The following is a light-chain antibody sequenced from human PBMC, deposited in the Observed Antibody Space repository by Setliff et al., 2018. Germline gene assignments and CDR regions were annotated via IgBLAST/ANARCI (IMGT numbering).Light chain of an antibody. CDR3: FSYASSGSYV. CDR1: SSDVGGYDY. CDR2: DVS. V-gene: IGLV2-14*03. J-gene: IGLJ1*01. Sequence: QSALAQPASVSGSPGQSVTISCIGSSSDVGGYDYVSWYQHHPGRAPKFMIYDVSNRPSGVSNRFSGSKSGNTASLTISGLQAEDEADYYCFSYASSGSYVFGTGTKVTVL.